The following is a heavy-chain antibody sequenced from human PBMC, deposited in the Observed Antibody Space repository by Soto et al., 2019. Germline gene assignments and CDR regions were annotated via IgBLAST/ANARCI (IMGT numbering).Heavy chain of an antibody. J-gene: IGHJ4*02. D-gene: IGHD3-22*01. CDR3: ARDLGYYASDGYFDY. Sequence: WGSLRLSCAASGFTFSDYYMSWIRQAPGKGLEWVSYISSSGSIIYYADSVKGRFTISRDNAKNSLYLQLNSLRAEDTAVYYCARDLGYYASDGYFDYWGQGTVVTVSS. V-gene: IGHV3-11*01. CDR2: ISSSGSII. CDR1: GFTFSDYY.